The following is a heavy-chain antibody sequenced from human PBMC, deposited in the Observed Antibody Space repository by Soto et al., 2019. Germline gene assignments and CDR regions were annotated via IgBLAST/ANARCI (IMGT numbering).Heavy chain of an antibody. CDR3: AKDSIVATNTPSFDY. D-gene: IGHD5-12*01. V-gene: IGHV3-9*01. CDR1: GFTFDDYA. Sequence: PVGSLRLSCTASGFTFDDYAMHWVRQAPGKGLEWVSGISWNSGSIGYADSVKGRFTISRDNAKNSLYLQMNSLRAEDTALYYCAKDSIVATNTPSFDYWGQGTLVTVSS. CDR2: ISWNSGSI. J-gene: IGHJ4*02.